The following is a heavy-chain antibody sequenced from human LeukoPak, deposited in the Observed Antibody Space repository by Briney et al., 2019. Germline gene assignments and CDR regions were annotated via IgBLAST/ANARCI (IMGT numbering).Heavy chain of an antibody. D-gene: IGHD4-17*01. V-gene: IGHV3-23*01. CDR3: AKIYGDYALVAFDI. CDR2: ISGSGGST. CDR1: GFTFSSYA. Sequence: AGGSLRLSCAASGFTFSSYAMSWVRLAPGKGLEWVSAISGSGGSTYYADSVKGRFTISRDNSKNTLYLQMNSLRAEDTAVYYYAKIYGDYALVAFDIWGQGTMVTVSS. J-gene: IGHJ3*02.